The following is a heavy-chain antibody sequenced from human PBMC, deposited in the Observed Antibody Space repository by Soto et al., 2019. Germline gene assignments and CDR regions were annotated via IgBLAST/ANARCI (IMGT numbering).Heavy chain of an antibody. CDR2: ISKDGSVI. Sequence: QVPLVEPGGGVVQPGGSLRLSCAASGFSFSRFAIHWVRQAPGKGLEWVAVISKDGSVIYYADSVKGRFTISRDNSKSSLFLQVNSLTSEDTAVYHCARSRSGAVPDSLGFWGQGTLVTVSS. CDR3: ARSRSGAVPDSLGF. CDR1: GFSFSRFA. V-gene: IGHV3-30-3*01. J-gene: IGHJ4*02. D-gene: IGHD3-10*01.